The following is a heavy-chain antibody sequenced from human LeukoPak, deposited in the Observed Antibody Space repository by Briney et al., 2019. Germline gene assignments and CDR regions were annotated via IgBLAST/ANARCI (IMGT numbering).Heavy chain of an antibody. CDR1: GYTFTGYC. Sequence: ASVKASCKASGYTFTGYCMHWVRQAPGQGLEWMGCINPNSGGTNYAQKFQGRVTMTRDTSISTAYMELSRLRSDDTAVYYCARVGSSSSFRPNAFDIWGQGTMVTVSS. V-gene: IGHV1-2*02. CDR3: ARVGSSSSFRPNAFDI. J-gene: IGHJ3*02. D-gene: IGHD6-6*01. CDR2: INPNSGGT.